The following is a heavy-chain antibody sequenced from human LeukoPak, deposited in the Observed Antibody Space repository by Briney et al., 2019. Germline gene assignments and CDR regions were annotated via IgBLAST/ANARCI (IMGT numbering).Heavy chain of an antibody. CDR3: ARDLHGSGTWDWLDP. V-gene: IGHV4-4*07. J-gene: IGHJ5*02. CDR2: ISASGST. Sequence: SETLSLTCTVSGGSISSYYWGWIRQPAGKGLEWIGRISASGSTNYNPSLKSRLTMSVDTSKNQFSLKLNSVTAADTAVYYCARDLHGSGTWDWLDPWGQGTLVTVSS. CDR1: GGSISSYY. D-gene: IGHD3-10*01.